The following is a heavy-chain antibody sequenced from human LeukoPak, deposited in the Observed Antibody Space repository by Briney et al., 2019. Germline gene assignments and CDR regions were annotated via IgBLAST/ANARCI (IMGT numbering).Heavy chain of an antibody. CDR1: RFAFSIYG. J-gene: IGHJ4*02. CDR3: AKDLTAPRPVYFDY. D-gene: IGHD5-18*01. Sequence: PGGSLRLSCAASRFAFSIYGMHWVRQAPGKGLEWVAVISYDGSNKYYADSVKGRFTISRDNSKNTLYLQMNSLRAEDTAVYYCAKDLTAPRPVYFDYWGQGTLVTVSS. V-gene: IGHV3-30*18. CDR2: ISYDGSNK.